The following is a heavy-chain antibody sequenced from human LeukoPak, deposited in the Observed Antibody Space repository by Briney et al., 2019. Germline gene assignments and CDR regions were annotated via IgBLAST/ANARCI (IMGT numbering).Heavy chain of an antibody. D-gene: IGHD6-13*01. CDR1: GYTFTGYY. CDR2: INPNSGGT. J-gene: IGHJ4*02. CDR3: AKGDSSSVPQKGPDY. Sequence: GASVKVSCKASGYTFTGYYMHWVRQAPGQGLEWRGWINPNSGGTNYAQKFQGRVTMTRDTSISTAYMELSRLRSDDTAVYYCAKGDSSSVPQKGPDYWGQGTLVTVSS. V-gene: IGHV1-2*02.